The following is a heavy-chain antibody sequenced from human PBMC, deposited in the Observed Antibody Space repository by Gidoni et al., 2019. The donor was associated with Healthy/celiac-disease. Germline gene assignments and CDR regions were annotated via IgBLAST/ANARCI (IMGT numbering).Heavy chain of an antibody. D-gene: IGHD3-10*01. Sequence: QVQLQQWGAGLLKPSETRSLTCAACGGPFSGYYWSWSRRPPWKGLEWIGEVNHSGSTNYTPSLKSRVTISVDTSKNQFSLKLSSVTAADTAVYYCARGPRITMVRGVRRGSAPFDYWGQGTLVTVSS. CDR3: ARGPRITMVRGVRRGSAPFDY. CDR1: GGPFSGYY. V-gene: IGHV4-34*01. J-gene: IGHJ4*02. CDR2: VNHSGST.